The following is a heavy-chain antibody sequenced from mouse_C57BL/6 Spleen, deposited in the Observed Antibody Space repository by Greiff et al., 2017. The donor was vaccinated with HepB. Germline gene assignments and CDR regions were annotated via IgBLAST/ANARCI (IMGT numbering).Heavy chain of an antibody. Sequence: QVQLKQPGAELVKPGASVKLSCKASGYTFTSYWMQWVKQRPGQGLEWIGEIDPSDSYTNYNQKFKGKATLTVDTSSSTAYMQLSSLTSEDSAVYYCARELTGPYFDYWGQGTTLTVSS. CDR2: IDPSDSYT. J-gene: IGHJ2*01. V-gene: IGHV1-50*01. CDR3: ARELTGPYFDY. CDR1: GYTFTSYW. D-gene: IGHD4-1*01.